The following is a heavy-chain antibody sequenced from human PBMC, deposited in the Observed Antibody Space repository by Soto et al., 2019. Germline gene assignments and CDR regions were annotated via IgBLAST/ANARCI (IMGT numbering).Heavy chain of an antibody. CDR3: ARMWDRWEHYYYYGMDV. CDR2: IFSNDEK. Sequence: QVTLKESGPVLVKPTETLTLTCTVSGFSLTNTRMGVSWIRQPPGKALEWLAHIFSNDEKSYSTSLKSRLTISKDTSKSQVVLTMTSMDPVDTDTYYCARMWDRWEHYYYYGMDVWGQGTTVTVSS. D-gene: IGHD1-26*01. CDR1: GFSLTNTRMG. V-gene: IGHV2-26*01. J-gene: IGHJ6*02.